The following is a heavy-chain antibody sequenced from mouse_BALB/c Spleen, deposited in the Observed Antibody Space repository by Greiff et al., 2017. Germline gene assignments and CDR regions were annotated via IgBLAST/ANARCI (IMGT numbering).Heavy chain of an antibody. Sequence: EVKVVESGGGLVQPGGSRKLSCAASGFTFSSFGMHWVRQAPEKGLEWVAYISSGSSTIYYADTVKGRFTISRDNPKNTLFLQMTSLRSEDTAMYYCARSPLRAMDYWGQGTTLTVSS. V-gene: IGHV5-17*02. D-gene: IGHD3-1*01. CDR3: ARSPLRAMDY. CDR1: GFTFSSFG. CDR2: ISSGSSTI. J-gene: IGHJ2*01.